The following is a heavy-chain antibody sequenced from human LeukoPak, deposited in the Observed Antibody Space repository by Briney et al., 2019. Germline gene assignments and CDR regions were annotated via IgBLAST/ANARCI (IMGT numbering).Heavy chain of an antibody. CDR2: INWNGGST. Sequence: GGSLRLSCAASGFTFDDYGMSWVRQAPGKGLEWVSGINWNGGSTGYADSVKGRFTISRGNAKNSLYLQMNSLRAEDTALYHCARALSGDYRDAFDIWGQGTMVTVSS. D-gene: IGHD4-11*01. J-gene: IGHJ3*02. CDR1: GFTFDDYG. V-gene: IGHV3-20*01. CDR3: ARALSGDYRDAFDI.